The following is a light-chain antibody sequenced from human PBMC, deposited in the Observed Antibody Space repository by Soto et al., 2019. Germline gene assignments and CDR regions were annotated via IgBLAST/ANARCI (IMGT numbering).Light chain of an antibody. CDR3: QQSYSTPWT. CDR2: AAS. CDR1: QSISSY. V-gene: IGKV1-39*01. J-gene: IGKJ1*01. Sequence: DIQMTQSPSSLSASVGDRVTITCRASQSISSYLNWYQQKPGKAPKLLIYAASSLQSGVPSRFRGSGSGTDFTRTISSLQPEDFATYYCQQSYSTPWTFGQGTKVESK.